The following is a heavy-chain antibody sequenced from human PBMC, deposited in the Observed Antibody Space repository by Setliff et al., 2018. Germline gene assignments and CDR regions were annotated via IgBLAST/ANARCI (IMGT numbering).Heavy chain of an antibody. J-gene: IGHJ4*02. Sequence: GGSLRLSCAASGFTFSSYPMHWVRQAPGKGLEWVAVTSYDGINKYYAESVQGRFTISRDNAKNSLYLQLNSLRAEDTAVYYCARQRYYDTTGKAFDIWGQGTLVTVSS. V-gene: IGHV3-30*07. CDR2: TSYDGINK. CDR3: ARQRYYDTTGKAFDI. CDR1: GFTFSSYP. D-gene: IGHD3-22*01.